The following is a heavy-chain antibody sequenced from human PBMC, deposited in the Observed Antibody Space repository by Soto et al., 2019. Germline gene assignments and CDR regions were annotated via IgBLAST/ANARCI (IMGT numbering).Heavy chain of an antibody. J-gene: IGHJ5*02. V-gene: IGHV3-21*01. CDR2: ISSSSSYI. CDR3: ARLYGDYVYWFDP. Sequence: GGSLRLSCAASGFTFSSYSMNWVRQAPGKGLEWVSSISSSSSYIYYADSVKGRFTISRDNAKNSLYLQMNSLRAEDTAVYYCARLYGDYVYWFDPWGQGPLVTVSS. D-gene: IGHD4-17*01. CDR1: GFTFSSYS.